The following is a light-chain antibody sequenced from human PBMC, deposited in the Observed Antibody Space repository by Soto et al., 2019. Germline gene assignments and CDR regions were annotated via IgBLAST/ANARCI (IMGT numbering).Light chain of an antibody. V-gene: IGKV3-20*01. CDR3: QQYVTSPWA. CDR2: GAS. Sequence: EIVLTQSPATLSLSPWERATLSCRASQSVSSSFLAWYQQKPGQAPRLLIYGASNRATGIPDRFSGSGSGTDFTLTISRLEPEDFAVYYCQQYVTSPWAFGQGTKVAIE. J-gene: IGKJ1*01. CDR1: QSVSSSF.